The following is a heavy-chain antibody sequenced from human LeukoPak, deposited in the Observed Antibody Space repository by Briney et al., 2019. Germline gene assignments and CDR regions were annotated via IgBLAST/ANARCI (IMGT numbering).Heavy chain of an antibody. CDR2: ISNDGSNK. V-gene: IGHV3-30*18. J-gene: IGHJ1*01. Sequence: PGRSLRLSCAASGFNFNTFGMHWVRQAPGKGLEWVGVISNDGSNKYYADSVKGRFTISRDNSKNTLYLQMNSLRAEDTAVYYCAKSGYSSSWVGYFQHWGQGTLVTVSS. CDR3: AKSGYSSSWVGYFQH. CDR1: GFNFNTFG. D-gene: IGHD6-13*01.